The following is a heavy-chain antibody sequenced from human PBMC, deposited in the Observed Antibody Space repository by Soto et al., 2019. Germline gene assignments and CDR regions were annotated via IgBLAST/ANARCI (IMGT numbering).Heavy chain of an antibody. Sequence: QVQLQESGPGLVKPSQTLSLTCTVSGGSISSGGYYWSWIRQRPGKGLEWIGYIYYSGNTYYNPSLKSRVSISVDTSKNQCSLKLNSVTAADTAVYYCARETPPTKVTIDPWGQGTLVTVSS. CDR3: ARETPPTKVTIDP. V-gene: IGHV4-31*03. CDR1: GGSISSGGYY. CDR2: IYYSGNT. J-gene: IGHJ5*02. D-gene: IGHD4-17*01.